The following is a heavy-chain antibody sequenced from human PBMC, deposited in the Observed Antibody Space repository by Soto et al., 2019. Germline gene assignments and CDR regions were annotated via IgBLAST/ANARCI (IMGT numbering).Heavy chain of an antibody. J-gene: IGHJ4*02. CDR1: GLTFSNYA. CDR2: MSGSSSTT. D-gene: IGHD1-7*01. Sequence: GSLRLSCATSGLTFSNYAMSWVRRPPGGGLEWVSSMSGSSSTTYYADSVRGRFTISRDSSKNTLYLQMSSLRAEDTAIYYCAKNQERELPRVIDFWGQGTLVTVSS. V-gene: IGHV3-23*01. CDR3: AKNQERELPRVIDF.